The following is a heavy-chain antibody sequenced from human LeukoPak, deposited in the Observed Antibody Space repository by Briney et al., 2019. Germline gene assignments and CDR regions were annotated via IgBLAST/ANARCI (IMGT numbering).Heavy chain of an antibody. J-gene: IGHJ4*02. CDR2: IRYDGSNK. V-gene: IGHV3-30*02. Sequence: PGGSLRLSCAASGFTFNNYGIHWVRQAPGKGLEWVAFIRYDGSNKYYADSVKGRFTISRDNSKNTLYLQMNSLRAEDTAVYYCAKDLLDAWGSYRFLPHLTDQKNYFDYWGQGTLVTVSS. D-gene: IGHD3-16*02. CDR3: AKDLLDAWGSYRFLPHLTDQKNYFDY. CDR1: GFTFNNYG.